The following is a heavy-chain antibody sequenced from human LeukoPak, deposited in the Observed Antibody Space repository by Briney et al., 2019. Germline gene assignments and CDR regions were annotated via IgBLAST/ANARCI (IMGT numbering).Heavy chain of an antibody. J-gene: IGHJ5*02. D-gene: IGHD5-24*01. CDR1: GGSISSGSYY. CDR3: ARDQASSGGRDGYNWWSPNPYNWFDP. Sequence: PSETLSLTCTVSGGSISSGSYYWSWIRQPAGKGLEWIGRIYTSGSTNYNPSLKSRVTISVDTSKNQFSLKLSSVTAADTAVYYCARDQASSGGRDGYNWWSPNPYNWFDPWGQGTLVTVSS. CDR2: IYTSGST. V-gene: IGHV4-61*02.